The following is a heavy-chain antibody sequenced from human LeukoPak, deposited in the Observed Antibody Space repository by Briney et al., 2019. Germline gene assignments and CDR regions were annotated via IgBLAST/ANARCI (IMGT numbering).Heavy chain of an antibody. J-gene: IGHJ4*02. CDR3: ARDLICTNGVCLYYFDY. CDR1: GFTFDDYG. D-gene: IGHD2-8*01. CDR2: INWNGGST. V-gene: IGHV3-20*04. Sequence: PGGSLRLSCAASGFTFDDYGMSRVRQAPGKGLEWVSGINWNGGSTGYADSVKGRFTISRDNAKNSLYLQMNSLRAEDTALYYCARDLICTNGVCLYYFDYWGQGTLVTVSS.